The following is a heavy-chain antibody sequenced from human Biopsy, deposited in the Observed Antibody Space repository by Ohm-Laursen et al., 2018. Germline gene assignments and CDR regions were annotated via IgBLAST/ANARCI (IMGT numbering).Heavy chain of an antibody. Sequence: SQTLSLTWSVSGDSIRNYYWSWIRQAAGKGLEWIGRIYPGGGTIYNPSLKSRVTMSVDMSKNHFSLNLNSVTAADTAVYYCAGIVLGPTNDAFDIWGQGTMVTVSS. CDR3: AGIVLGPTNDAFDI. CDR2: IYPGGGT. D-gene: IGHD1-26*01. V-gene: IGHV4-4*07. CDR1: GDSIRNYY. J-gene: IGHJ3*02.